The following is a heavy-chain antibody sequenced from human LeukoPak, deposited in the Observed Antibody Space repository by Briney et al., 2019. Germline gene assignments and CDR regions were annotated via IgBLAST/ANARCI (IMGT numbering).Heavy chain of an antibody. CDR3: ARSQGYYYYMDV. CDR2: IYHSGST. J-gene: IGHJ6*03. CDR1: GYSISSGYY. Sequence: PSETLSLTCTVSGYSISSGYYWGWIWQPPGKGLEWIGSIYHSGSTYYNPSLKSRVTISVDTSKNQFSLKLSSVTAADTAVYYCARSQGYYYYMDVWGKGTTVTVSS. V-gene: IGHV4-38-2*02.